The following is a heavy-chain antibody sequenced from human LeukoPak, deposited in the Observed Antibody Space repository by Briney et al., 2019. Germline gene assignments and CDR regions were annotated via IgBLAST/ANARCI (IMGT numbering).Heavy chain of an antibody. V-gene: IGHV3-23*01. CDR1: GFTFNRYV. CDR3: AKGAHSSGWNPNWFDP. CDR2: IYGSGGSA. J-gene: IGHJ5*02. Sequence: GGSLRLSCAASGFTFNRYVMSWVRQAPGKGLKWVSSIYGSGGSAYSADSVKGRFTISRDNSKNTLFLQMNSLRVEDTAIYYCAKGAHSSGWNPNWFDPGGQGTLVTVSS. D-gene: IGHD6-19*01.